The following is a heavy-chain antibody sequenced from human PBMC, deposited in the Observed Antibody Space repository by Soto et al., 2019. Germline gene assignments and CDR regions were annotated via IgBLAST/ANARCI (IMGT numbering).Heavy chain of an antibody. CDR3: AIVRGVRGYHCVEPFDY. D-gene: IGHD6-25*01. CDR1: GYIFTNFA. CDR2: VSGYNGNT. Sequence: QVELVQSGAEVKKPGASVTVSCNFSGYIFTNFAINWVRQAPGQGLEWMGWVSGYNGNTNYARKLQGRVTMTTDTSTSTAYIQLTSRRSDDTAIYFCAIVRGVRGYHCVEPFDYWGQGTLVTVSS. J-gene: IGHJ4*02. V-gene: IGHV1-18*04.